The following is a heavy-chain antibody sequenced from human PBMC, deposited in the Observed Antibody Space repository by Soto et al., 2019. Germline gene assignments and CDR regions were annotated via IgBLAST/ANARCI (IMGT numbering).Heavy chain of an antibody. CDR3: TRDPRRLDY. Sequence: PGGSLRLSCTASGFTFTDSYMTWMRQTPERGLEWISYISGDGRDIAYADSVKGRFAISRDNAMNSLFLQMDRLRAEDSAIFYCTRDPRRLDYWGQGTLVTVSS. CDR1: GFTFTDSY. V-gene: IGHV3-11*01. J-gene: IGHJ4*02. CDR2: ISGDGRDI.